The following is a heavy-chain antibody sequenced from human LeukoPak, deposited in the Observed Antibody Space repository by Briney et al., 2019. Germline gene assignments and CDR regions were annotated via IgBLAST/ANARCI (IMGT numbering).Heavy chain of an antibody. Sequence: SETLSLTCTVSGGSISSYYWSWIRQPPGKGLERIGYIYYSGSTNYNPSLKSRVTISVDTSKNQFSLKLSSVTAADTAVYYCARVYYDILTGYPHDAFDIWGQGTMVTVSS. CDR2: IYYSGST. D-gene: IGHD3-9*01. CDR1: GGSISSYY. J-gene: IGHJ3*02. CDR3: ARVYYDILTGYPHDAFDI. V-gene: IGHV4-59*01.